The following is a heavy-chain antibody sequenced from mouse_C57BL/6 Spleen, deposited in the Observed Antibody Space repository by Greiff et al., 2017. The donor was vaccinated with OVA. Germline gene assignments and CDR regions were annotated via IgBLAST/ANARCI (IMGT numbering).Heavy chain of an antibody. J-gene: IGHJ4*01. CDR1: GYTFTDYY. Sequence: VHVKQSGPVLVKPGASVKMSCKASGYTFTDYYMNWVKQSPGKSLEWIGVINPYNGGTSSNQKFKGKATLTVDQSSSTAYLELNSLTSEASAVYYCASSVYAMDYWGQGTSGTVSS. CDR2: INPYNGGT. V-gene: IGHV1-19*01. CDR3: ASSVYAMDY.